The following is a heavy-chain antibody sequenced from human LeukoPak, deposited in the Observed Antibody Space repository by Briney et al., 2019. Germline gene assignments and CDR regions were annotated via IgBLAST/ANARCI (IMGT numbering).Heavy chain of an antibody. CDR2: IYYSGST. CDR3: ARRMTYYDSSVYTYASHFDY. J-gene: IGHJ4*02. CDR1: GGSVNSYY. V-gene: IGHV4-59*08. Sequence: SETLSLTCTVSGGSVNSYYWSWIRQPPGKGLEWIGYIYYSGSTTYNPSLKSRLTISVDTSKNQISLKVRSVTAADTAVYYCARRMTYYDSSVYTYASHFDYWGQGTLVTVSS. D-gene: IGHD3-22*01.